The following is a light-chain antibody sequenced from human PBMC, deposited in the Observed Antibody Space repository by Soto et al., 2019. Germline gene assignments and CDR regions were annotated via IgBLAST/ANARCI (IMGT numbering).Light chain of an antibody. CDR2: DVS. V-gene: IGLV2-14*01. J-gene: IGLJ1*01. CDR3: SSYTSSSTSCV. CDR1: SSDVGGYDY. Sequence: QSALTQPASVSGSPGQSITISCTGSSSDVGGYDYVSWYQQHPGKPPKLMIYDVSNRPSGVSDRFSGSKSGNTASLTISGLXAXDXADYYCSSYTSSSTSCVFGTGTKLTVL.